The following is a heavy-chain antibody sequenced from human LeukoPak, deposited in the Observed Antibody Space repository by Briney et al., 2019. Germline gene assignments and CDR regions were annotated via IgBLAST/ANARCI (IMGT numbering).Heavy chain of an antibody. CDR1: GFTFSSYA. Sequence: GSLRLSCAASGFTFSSYAMSWVRQAPGKGLEWDSAISGSGGSTYYADSVKGRFTISRDNSKNTLYLQMNSLRAEDTAVYYCAKDIRRFGEFLFDYWGQGTLVTVSS. V-gene: IGHV3-23*01. D-gene: IGHD3-10*01. CDR2: ISGSGGST. J-gene: IGHJ4*02. CDR3: AKDIRRFGEFLFDY.